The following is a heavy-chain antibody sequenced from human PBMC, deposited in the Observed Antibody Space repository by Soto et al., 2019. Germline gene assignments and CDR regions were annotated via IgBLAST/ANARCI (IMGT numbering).Heavy chain of an antibody. CDR1: GYTFTSYA. V-gene: IGHV1-3*01. D-gene: IGHD6-13*01. Sequence: EASVKVSCKASGYTFTSYAMHWVRQAPGQRLEWMGWINAGNGNTKYSQKFQGRVTITRDTSASTAYMELSSLRSEDTAVYYCAREPIVAAAGNYYYYGMDVWGQGTTVTVSS. CDR2: INAGNGNT. CDR3: AREPIVAAAGNYYYYGMDV. J-gene: IGHJ6*02.